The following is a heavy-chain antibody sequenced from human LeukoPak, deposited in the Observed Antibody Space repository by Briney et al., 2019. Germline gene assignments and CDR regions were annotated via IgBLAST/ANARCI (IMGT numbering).Heavy chain of an antibody. D-gene: IGHD3-3*01. Sequence: SETLSLTCAVYGGSFSGYYWSWIRQPPGKGLEWIGEINHSGSTNYNPSLKSRVTISVDTSKNQFSLKLSSVTAADTAVHYCATLYDFWSGYPVNWFDPWGQGTLVTVSS. CDR1: GGSFSGYY. CDR2: INHSGST. CDR3: ATLYDFWSGYPVNWFDP. V-gene: IGHV4-34*01. J-gene: IGHJ5*02.